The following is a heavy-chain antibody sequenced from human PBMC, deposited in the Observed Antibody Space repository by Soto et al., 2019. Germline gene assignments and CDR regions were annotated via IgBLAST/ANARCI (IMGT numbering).Heavy chain of an antibody. V-gene: IGHV3-30*18. CDR2: ISYDGRNK. D-gene: IGHD3-3*01. CDR3: EKDRGHYDFCSGYSLDY. Sequence: GGSLRLSCAASGFTFSSYGMHWVRQAPGKGLEWVAVISYDGRNKYYADAVKGRCTISRDNSNNTLYLQMNSLRAEDTAVYYCEKDRGHYDFCSGYSLDYWGQGTLVTSPQ. CDR1: GFTFSSYG. J-gene: IGHJ4*02.